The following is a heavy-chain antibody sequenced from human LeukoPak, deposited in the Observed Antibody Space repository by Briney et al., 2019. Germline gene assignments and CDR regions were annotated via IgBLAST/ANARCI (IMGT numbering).Heavy chain of an antibody. CDR1: GFTFSNYA. Sequence: GGSLRLSCEASGFTFSNYAMNWVRQAPGKGLEWVSSISGSGDTTYYADSVKGRFTISRDNSKSTLYLQMNSLRANDTAVYYCAKAKTQAMVLPGNYWGQGTLVTVSS. V-gene: IGHV3-23*01. D-gene: IGHD5-18*01. J-gene: IGHJ4*02. CDR3: AKAKTQAMVLPGNY. CDR2: ISGSGDTT.